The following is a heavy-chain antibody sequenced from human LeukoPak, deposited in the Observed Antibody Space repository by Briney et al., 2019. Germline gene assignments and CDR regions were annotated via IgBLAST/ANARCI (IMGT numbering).Heavy chain of an antibody. V-gene: IGHV3-30*19. Sequence: GGSLRLSCAASGFNFNTSGMHWVRQAPGKGLEWVTVISYDGSNKYCADSVKGRFTISRDNSKNTLYLHMNSLRAEDTAVYYCAKDYRRDGYNPDYWGQGTLVTVSS. J-gene: IGHJ4*02. D-gene: IGHD5-24*01. CDR3: AKDYRRDGYNPDY. CDR2: ISYDGSNK. CDR1: GFNFNTSG.